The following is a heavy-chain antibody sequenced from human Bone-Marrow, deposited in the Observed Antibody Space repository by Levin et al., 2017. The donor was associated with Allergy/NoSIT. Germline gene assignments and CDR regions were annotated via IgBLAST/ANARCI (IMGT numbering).Heavy chain of an antibody. CDR1: GFTFSKYS. J-gene: IGHJ4*02. V-gene: IGHV3-21*01. CDR3: ARGPSLDY. Sequence: RGESLKISCIASGFTFSKYSMNWVRQAPGKGLEWVSSITSSGNYIYYADSVKGRFTISRDSAKNSLYLHMNSLRVEDAAVYYCARGPSLDYWGQGTPVTVSS. CDR2: ITSSGNYI.